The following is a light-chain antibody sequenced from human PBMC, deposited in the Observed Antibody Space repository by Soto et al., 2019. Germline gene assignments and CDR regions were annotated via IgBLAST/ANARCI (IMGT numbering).Light chain of an antibody. CDR1: SSDVGGYNY. Sequence: QSVLTQPDSVSGSPGQSITISCIGSSSDVGGYNYVSWYQHHPGRVPKPMIFEVSDRPSGVSSRFSGSKSGNTAYLTISGLQAEDDADYYCSSFSSTSTIVFGGGTKLTVL. CDR2: EVS. CDR3: SSFSSTSTIV. J-gene: IGLJ2*01. V-gene: IGLV2-14*01.